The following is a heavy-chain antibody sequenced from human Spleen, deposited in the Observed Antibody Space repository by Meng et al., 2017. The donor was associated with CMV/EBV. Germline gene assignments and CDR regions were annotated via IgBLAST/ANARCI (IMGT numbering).Heavy chain of an antibody. CDR1: GFTFSSYS. V-gene: IGHV3-21*01. D-gene: IGHD1-26*01. Sequence: GESLKISCAASGFTFSSYSMNWVRQAPGKGLEWVSSISSSSSYIYYADSVKGRFTISRDNAKNSLYLQMNSLRAEDTAVYYCARDLARYSGSYLDAFDIWGQGTMVTVSS. J-gene: IGHJ3*02. CDR2: ISSSSSYI. CDR3: ARDLARYSGSYLDAFDI.